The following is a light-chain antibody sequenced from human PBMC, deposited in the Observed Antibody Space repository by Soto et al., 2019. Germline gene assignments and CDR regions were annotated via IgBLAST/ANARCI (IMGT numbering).Light chain of an antibody. CDR1: SSDVGGYNY. V-gene: IGLV2-14*01. CDR3: SSYTSSITLI. J-gene: IGLJ2*01. Sequence: QSALTQPASVSGSPRQSITISCTGTSSDVGGYNYVSWYQQHPGKAPKLVIYDVSNRPSGVSNRLSGSKSGNTASLTISGLQAEDEADYYCSSYTSSITLIFGGGTKLTVL. CDR2: DVS.